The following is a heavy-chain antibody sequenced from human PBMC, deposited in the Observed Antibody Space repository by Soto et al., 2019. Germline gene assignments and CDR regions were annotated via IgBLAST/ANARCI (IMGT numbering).Heavy chain of an antibody. Sequence: RGSLRLSCAASGITFGNRPMIWVRQAPGKGLDWVPTSNEGGDRTHYADSVEGRFTMSRDDSENSLYLQVNSRKTEKTAVTDCGRGYCTGSSCPRAHYGLDVWGQGTTVTGSS. CDR3: GRGYCTGSSCPRAHYGLDV. J-gene: IGHJ6*02. D-gene: IGHD2-2*01. V-gene: IGHV3-23*01. CDR2: SNEGGDRT. CDR1: GITFGNRP.